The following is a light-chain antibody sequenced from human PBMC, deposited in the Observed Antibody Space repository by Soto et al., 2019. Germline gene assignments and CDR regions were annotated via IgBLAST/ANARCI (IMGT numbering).Light chain of an antibody. J-gene: IGKJ4*01. CDR2: DAY. Sequence: DIQMTQSPSSLSASVGDRVTITCRASQSISSWLAWYQQKPGKAPKLLIFDAYSLESGVPSRFSGSRSGTGFTLTITRLKADDYATYYCQQYNSYSPLTFGGGTKVDIK. V-gene: IGKV1-5*01. CDR1: QSISSW. CDR3: QQYNSYSPLT.